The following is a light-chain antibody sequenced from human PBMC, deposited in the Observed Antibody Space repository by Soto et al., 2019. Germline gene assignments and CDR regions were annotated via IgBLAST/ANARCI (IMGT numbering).Light chain of an antibody. V-gene: IGKV3-11*01. CDR2: DAS. Sequence: EIGLTQSPGTLSLSPGERATLSCRASQSVSSTYLAWYQQKPGQAPSLLIYDASNRATGIPARFSGSGSGTDFTLTISSLEPEDFAVYYCQQRSNWPRGTFGQGT. CDR3: QQRSNWPRGT. CDR1: QSVSSTY. J-gene: IGKJ1*01.